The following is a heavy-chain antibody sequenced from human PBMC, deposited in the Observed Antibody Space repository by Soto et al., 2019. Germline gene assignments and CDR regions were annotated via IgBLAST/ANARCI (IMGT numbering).Heavy chain of an antibody. CDR2: IIAGSGDT. J-gene: IGHJ4*02. D-gene: IGHD2-15*01. V-gene: IGHV1-3*01. CDR1: GYTFTNYA. CDR3: ARSTRTYPFYY. Sequence: ASVKVSCKASGYTFTNYAIHWVLLAPGQGLEWMGWIIAGSGDTRYSQNFQDRVTISRDTSASTAYMDLSSLRSEDTAIYYCARSTRTYPFYYWGQGTLVTVSS.